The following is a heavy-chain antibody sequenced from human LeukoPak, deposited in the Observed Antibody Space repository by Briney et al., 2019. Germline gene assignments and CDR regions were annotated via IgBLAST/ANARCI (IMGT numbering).Heavy chain of an antibody. V-gene: IGHV4-59*01. J-gene: IGHJ4*02. D-gene: IGHD3-22*01. CDR1: GGSISSYY. CDR3: GTYYYDSSGHYYFDY. CDR2: IYYSGST. Sequence: SETLSLTCTVSGGSISSYYWSWIRQPPGKGLEWMGNIYYSGSTNYNPSLKSRVTISVDTSKNQFSLKLSSVTAADTAVYYCGTYYYDSSGHYYFDYWGQGTLVTVSS.